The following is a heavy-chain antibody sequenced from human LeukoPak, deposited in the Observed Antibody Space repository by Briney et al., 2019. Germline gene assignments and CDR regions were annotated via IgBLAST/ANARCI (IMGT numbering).Heavy chain of an antibody. V-gene: IGHV3-48*03. D-gene: IGHD6-19*01. CDR3: ARDSSGWYRFEY. J-gene: IGHJ4*02. CDR2: ISSSGSTI. Sequence: GGSLRLSCAASGFTFSSYEMNWVRQAPGKGLEWVSYISSSGSTIYYADSAKGRFTISRDNAKNSLYLQMNSLRAEDTAVYYCARDSSGWYRFEYWGQGTLVTVSS. CDR1: GFTFSSYE.